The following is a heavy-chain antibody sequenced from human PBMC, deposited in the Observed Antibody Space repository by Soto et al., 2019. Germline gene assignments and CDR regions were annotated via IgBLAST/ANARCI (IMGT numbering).Heavy chain of an antibody. J-gene: IGHJ4*02. Sequence: WGSLRLSCAASGFTFSSYAMSWVRQAPGKGLEWVSAISGSGGSTYYADSVKGRFTISRDNSKNTLYLQMNSLRAEDTAVYYCATSYGNAWYTYWGQGTQVTVSS. CDR2: ISGSGGST. V-gene: IGHV3-23*01. D-gene: IGHD6-13*01. CDR3: ATSYGNAWYTY. CDR1: GFTFSSYA.